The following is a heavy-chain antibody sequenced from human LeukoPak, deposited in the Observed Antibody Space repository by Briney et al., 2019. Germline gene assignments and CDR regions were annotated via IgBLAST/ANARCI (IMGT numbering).Heavy chain of an antibody. CDR2: INHSGST. Sequence: SETLSLTCAAYGGSFSGYYWSWIRQPPGKGLEWIGEINHSGSTNYNPSLKSRVTISVDTSKNQFSLKLSSVTAADTAVYYCARGGDSSGYYYGEFDYWGQGNLVTVSS. CDR3: ARGGDSSGYYYGEFDY. V-gene: IGHV4-34*01. CDR1: GGSFSGYY. D-gene: IGHD3-22*01. J-gene: IGHJ4*02.